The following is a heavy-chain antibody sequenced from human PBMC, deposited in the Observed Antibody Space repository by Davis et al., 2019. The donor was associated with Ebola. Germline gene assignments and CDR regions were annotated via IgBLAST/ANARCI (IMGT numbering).Heavy chain of an antibody. CDR2: IYYSGST. CDR1: GYSISSGYY. CDR3: ATREMIAAAGTPFDY. Sequence: SETLSLTCSVSGYSISSGYYWGWIRQPPGKGLEWIGSIYYSGSTYYNPSLKSRVTISVDTSKNQFSLKLSSVTAADTAVYYCATREMIAAAGTPFDYWGQGTLVTVSS. V-gene: IGHV4-38-2*02. D-gene: IGHD6-13*01. J-gene: IGHJ4*02.